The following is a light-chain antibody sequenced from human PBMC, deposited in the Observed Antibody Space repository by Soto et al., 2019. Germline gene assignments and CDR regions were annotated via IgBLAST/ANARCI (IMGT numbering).Light chain of an antibody. Sequence: QSVLTQSPSVSAAPGQTVTISCSGTSSNIGNNYVSWYQQFPDTAPKLLIYDNIKRPSGIPDRFSGSKSGTSATLVITGLQTGDEADYYCGTWAGSRNWVFGGGTKLTVL. CDR1: SSNIGNNY. CDR3: GTWAGSRNWV. CDR2: DNI. J-gene: IGLJ3*02. V-gene: IGLV1-51*01.